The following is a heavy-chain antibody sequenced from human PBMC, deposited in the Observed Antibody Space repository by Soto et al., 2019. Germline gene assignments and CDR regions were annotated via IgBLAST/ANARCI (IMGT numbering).Heavy chain of an antibody. CDR1: GFTFSDYA. J-gene: IGHJ4*02. Sequence: GGSLRLSCAASGFTFSDYALHWARQAPGKGLEWVTVISSDGSNRYYADSVKGRFTISRDNSKNTLCLQMNSLRVEDTAIYICAHLAGLSHTDDFWGQGTPVTVSS. CDR2: ISSDGSNR. V-gene: IGHV3-30-3*01. D-gene: IGHD5-18*01. CDR3: AHLAGLSHTDDF.